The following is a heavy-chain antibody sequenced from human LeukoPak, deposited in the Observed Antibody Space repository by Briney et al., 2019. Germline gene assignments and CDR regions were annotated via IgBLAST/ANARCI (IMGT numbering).Heavy chain of an antibody. CDR3: AKGPHTVTTYFDY. CDR2: IRSSSSHI. V-gene: IGHV3-21*04. CDR1: GFTFSSYS. Sequence: GGSLRLSCAASGFTFSSYSMNWIRQAPGKGLEWVASIRSSSSHIYYADSVKGRFTISRDNAKNSVYLQMNSLRAEDTAVYYCAKGPHTVTTYFDYWGQGTLVTVSS. D-gene: IGHD4-17*01. J-gene: IGHJ4*02.